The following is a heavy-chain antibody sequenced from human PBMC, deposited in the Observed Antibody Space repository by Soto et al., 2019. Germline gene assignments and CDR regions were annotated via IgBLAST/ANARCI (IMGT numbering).Heavy chain of an antibody. D-gene: IGHD6-13*01. Sequence: PGGSLRLSCAASGFTFSSYAMHWVRQAPGKGLEWVAVISYDGSNKYYADSVKGRFTISRDNSKNTLYLQMNSLRAEDTAVYYCASRVIAGIKSTTYDYWGQGTLVTVSS. CDR1: GFTFSSYA. CDR3: ASRVIAGIKSTTYDY. V-gene: IGHV3-30-3*01. J-gene: IGHJ4*02. CDR2: ISYDGSNK.